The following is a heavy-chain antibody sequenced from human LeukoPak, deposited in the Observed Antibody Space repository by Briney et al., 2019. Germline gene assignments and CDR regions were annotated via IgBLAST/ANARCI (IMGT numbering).Heavy chain of an antibody. CDR3: AKAPGWWPFDY. J-gene: IGHJ4*02. V-gene: IGHV3-43*01. CDR2: ISWDGGST. D-gene: IGHD2-15*01. CDR1: GFTFSSYA. Sequence: GSLRLSCAASGFTFSSYAMSWVRQAPGKGLEWVSLISWDGGSTYYADSVKGRFTISRDNSKNSLYLQMNSLRTEDTALYYCAKAPGWWPFDYWGQGTLVTVSS.